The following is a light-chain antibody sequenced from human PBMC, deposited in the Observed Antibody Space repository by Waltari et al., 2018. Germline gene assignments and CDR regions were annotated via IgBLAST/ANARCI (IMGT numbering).Light chain of an antibody. Sequence: QSALTQPASVSGSPGQSITIPCTGPSRDVGNYKRVSWYQQHPGKAPKHVIYAVSKRPSGVSDRFSGSKSGDMASLTISGLQPEDEAEYFCSSYAGSSKGVFGGGTKVTVL. CDR1: SRDVGNYKR. V-gene: IGLV2-23*02. CDR2: AVS. CDR3: SSYAGSSKGV. J-gene: IGLJ2*01.